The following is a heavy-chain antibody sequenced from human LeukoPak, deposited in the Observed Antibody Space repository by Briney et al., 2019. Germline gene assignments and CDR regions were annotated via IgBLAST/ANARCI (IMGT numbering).Heavy chain of an antibody. Sequence: GGSLRLSCAASGFTFSSYWMSWVRQAPGKGLEWVSYISSSSSTIYYADSVKGRFTISRDNSKNTLYLQMNSLRAEDTAVYYCAKWLNSDYHFDIWGPGTMVTVSS. V-gene: IGHV3-48*01. CDR1: GFTFSSYW. CDR3: AKWLNSDYHFDI. D-gene: IGHD5-12*01. J-gene: IGHJ3*02. CDR2: ISSSSSTI.